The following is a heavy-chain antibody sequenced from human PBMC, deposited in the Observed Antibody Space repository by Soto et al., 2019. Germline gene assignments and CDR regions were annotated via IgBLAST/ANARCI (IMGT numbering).Heavy chain of an antibody. CDR2: IYYSGST. D-gene: IGHD5-18*01. Sequence: SEPLSLTCSVSGGTITRGVHFWSWVRQSPGKGLEWLGYIYYSGSTYYNPSLKGRVMMTIDTSKHQFSLNLSSVTAADTAVFYCGRGQTAIDVWGQGTTVT. J-gene: IGHJ6*02. V-gene: IGHV4-30-4*01. CDR1: GGTITRGVHF. CDR3: GRGQTAIDV.